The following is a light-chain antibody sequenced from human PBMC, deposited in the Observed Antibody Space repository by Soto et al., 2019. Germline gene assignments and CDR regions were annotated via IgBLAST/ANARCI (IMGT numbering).Light chain of an antibody. J-gene: IGKJ1*01. CDR3: QQHDNWPRT. CDR2: GAS. V-gene: IGKV3-15*01. CDR1: RTVGNN. Sequence: EIVMTQSPDILSVSPGDRVTLSYRASRTVGNNLAWYQQKAGQAPRLLIHGASTRATDIPARFSGSRSGTESTLIISSLQSEDFAVYYCQQHDNWPRTFGQGTKVDIK.